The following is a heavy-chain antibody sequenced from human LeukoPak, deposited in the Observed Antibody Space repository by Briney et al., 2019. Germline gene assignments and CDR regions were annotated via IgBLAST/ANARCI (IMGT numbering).Heavy chain of an antibody. V-gene: IGHV4-59*08. CDR3: ARATRGGYFDY. Sequence: SETLSLTCTVSGGSISSYYWSWIRQPPGKGLEWIGYISYSGSPNYNPSLKSRVTISVETSKNQFSLKLSSVTAADTAVYYCARATRGGYFDYWGQGTLVTVSS. CDR2: ISYSGSP. CDR1: GGSISSYY. D-gene: IGHD5-24*01. J-gene: IGHJ4*02.